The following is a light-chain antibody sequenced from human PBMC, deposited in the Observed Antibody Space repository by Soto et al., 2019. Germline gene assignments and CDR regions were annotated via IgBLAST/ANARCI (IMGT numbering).Light chain of an antibody. CDR2: EGT. CDR3: CSYAGSSTYV. J-gene: IGLJ1*01. V-gene: IGLV2-23*01. CDR1: SSDVGGHNY. Sequence: QSVLTQPATVSGSPGQSITLSCTGTSSDVGGHNYVSWYQQHPGKAPKLLIYEGTKRPSGVSNRFSGSKSANTASLTISGLQAEDEADYYCCSYAGSSTYVFGTGTKVTVL.